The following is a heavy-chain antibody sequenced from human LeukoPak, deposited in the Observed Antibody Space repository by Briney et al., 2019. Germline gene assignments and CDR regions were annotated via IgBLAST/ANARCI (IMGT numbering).Heavy chain of an antibody. CDR3: ATRSPKAADTSNFDY. J-gene: IGHJ4*02. CDR1: GYTLTELS. V-gene: IGHV1-24*01. Sequence: GASVKVSCKVSGYTLTELSMHWVRQAPGKGLEWMGGFDPEDGETIYAQKFQGRVTTTEDTSTDTAYMELSSLRSEDTAVYYCATRSPKAADTSNFDYWGQGTLVTVSS. D-gene: IGHD6-13*01. CDR2: FDPEDGET.